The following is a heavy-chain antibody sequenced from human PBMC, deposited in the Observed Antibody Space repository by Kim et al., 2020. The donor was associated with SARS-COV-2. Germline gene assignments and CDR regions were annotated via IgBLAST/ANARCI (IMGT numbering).Heavy chain of an antibody. CDR1: GGSFSGYY. J-gene: IGHJ5*02. V-gene: IGHV4-34*01. CDR3: ARDGGGGSWGRWFDP. Sequence: SETLSLTCAVYGGSFSGYYWSWIRQPPGKGLEWIGEINHSGSTNYNPSLKSRVTISVDTSKNQFSLKLSSVTAADTAVYYCARDGGGGSWGRWFDPWGQGTLVTVSS. CDR2: INHSGST. D-gene: IGHD1-26*01.